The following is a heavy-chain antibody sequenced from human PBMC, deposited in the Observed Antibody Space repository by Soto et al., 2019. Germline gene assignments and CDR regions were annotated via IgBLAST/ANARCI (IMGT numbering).Heavy chain of an antibody. CDR1: GYTFTSYG. CDR3: ARSLLCGGDCYSHYYFDY. D-gene: IGHD2-21*02. J-gene: IGHJ4*02. V-gene: IGHV1-8*02. Sequence: ASVKVSCKASGYTFTSYGISWVRQAPGQGLEWMGWMNPNTGNTGYIQMFKGRVTMTRNTSISTAYMELSSLCSDDTALFFFARSLLCGGDCYSHYYFDYWGQGTLVTVSS. CDR2: MNPNTGNT.